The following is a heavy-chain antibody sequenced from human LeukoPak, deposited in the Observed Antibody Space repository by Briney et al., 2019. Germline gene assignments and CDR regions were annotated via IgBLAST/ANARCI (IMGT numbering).Heavy chain of an antibody. J-gene: IGHJ5*02. CDR3: AREAYLTANWFDP. Sequence: GASVKVSXKASGYTFTGFYMHWVRQAPGQGLEWMGWINPKNGGKNYAQKFQGRVTMTRDTYNSTAYMELSRLRSDDTAVYYCAREAYLTANWFDPWGQGTLVTVSS. V-gene: IGHV1-2*02. CDR2: INPKNGGK. D-gene: IGHD2-21*02. CDR1: GYTFTGFY.